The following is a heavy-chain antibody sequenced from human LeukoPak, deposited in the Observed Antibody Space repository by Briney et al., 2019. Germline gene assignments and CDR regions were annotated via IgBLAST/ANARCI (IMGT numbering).Heavy chain of an antibody. Sequence: GGSLRLSCAASGFTFSSYGMSWVRQAPGKGLEWVSNIKQDGSEKYYVDSVKGRFTVSRDNAKNSLYLQMNSLRVEDTSVYYCARRRGLYRGTYRYQTVFEYWGQGSLLSVSS. J-gene: IGHJ4*02. CDR1: GFTFSSYG. V-gene: IGHV3-7*01. CDR2: IKQDGSEK. CDR3: ARRRGLYRGTYRYQTVFEY. D-gene: IGHD1-26*01.